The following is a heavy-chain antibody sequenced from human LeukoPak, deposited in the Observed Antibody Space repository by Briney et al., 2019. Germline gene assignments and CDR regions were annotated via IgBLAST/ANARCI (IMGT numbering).Heavy chain of an antibody. D-gene: IGHD6-19*01. CDR3: GVAVAGTAFDI. CDR1: GGSISSYY. Sequence: KASETLSLTCTVSGGSISSYYWSWIRQPPGKGLEWIGYIYYSGSTNYNPSLKSRVTISVDTSKNQFSLKLSSVTAADTAVYYCGVAVAGTAFDIWGQGTMVTVSS. J-gene: IGHJ3*02. CDR2: IYYSGST. V-gene: IGHV4-59*01.